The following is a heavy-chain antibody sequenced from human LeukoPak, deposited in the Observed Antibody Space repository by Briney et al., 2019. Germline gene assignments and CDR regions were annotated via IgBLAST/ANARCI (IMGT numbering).Heavy chain of an antibody. CDR1: GDSINDYY. CDR3: ARQPGSFYEVGASDS. CDR2: IYYTGKT. J-gene: IGHJ5*01. Sequence: SETPSLTCTVSGDSINDYYWSWIRQSPEKGLECLAYIYYTGKTNYNPSLESRLTVSVDTSKNQVFLKLRSVTAADTAVYYCARQPGSFYEVGASDSWGQGTLVTASS. D-gene: IGHD1-26*01. V-gene: IGHV4-59*08.